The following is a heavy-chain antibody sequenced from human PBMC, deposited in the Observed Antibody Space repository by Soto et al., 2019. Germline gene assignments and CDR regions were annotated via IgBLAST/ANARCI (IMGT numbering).Heavy chain of an antibody. V-gene: IGHV1-3*01. CDR3: ASMVATTGYYYYYGMDV. Sequence: ASVKVSCKASGYTFTSYAMHWVRQAPGQRLEWMGWINAGNGNTKYSQKFQGRVTITRDTSASTAYMELSSLGSEDTAVYYCASMVATTGYYYYYGMDVWGQGTTVTVSS. J-gene: IGHJ6*02. D-gene: IGHD5-12*01. CDR2: INAGNGNT. CDR1: GYTFTSYA.